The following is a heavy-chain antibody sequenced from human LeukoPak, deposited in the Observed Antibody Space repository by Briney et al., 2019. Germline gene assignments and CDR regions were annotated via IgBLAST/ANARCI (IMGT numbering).Heavy chain of an antibody. J-gene: IGHJ4*02. V-gene: IGHV4-59*08. D-gene: IGHD3-10*01. CDR1: GGSISSYY. CDR2: IYYSGTT. CDR3: ARAYGSGSYVIDY. Sequence: SETLSLTCTVSGGSISSYYWSWIRQPPGKGLEWIGYIYYSGTTNYNPSLKSRVTISVDTSKNQFSLKLSSVTAADTAVYYCARAYGSGSYVIDYWGQGTLVTVSS.